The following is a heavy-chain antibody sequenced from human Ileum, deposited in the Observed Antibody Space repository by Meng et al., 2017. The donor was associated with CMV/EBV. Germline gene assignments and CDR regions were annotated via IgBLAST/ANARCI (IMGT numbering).Heavy chain of an antibody. CDR3: ARDRVGDIVVVPTAGAYYYGMDV. J-gene: IGHJ6*02. D-gene: IGHD2-2*01. CDR2: ISDDGTNK. V-gene: IGHV3-30-3*01. Sequence: GESLKISCVASGFWFNKYAVHWVRQAPGKGLEWVAVISDDGTNKYYEDSVMGRFSISRDNPKNTLYLQMTSLRPEDTAVYYCARDRVGDIVVVPTAGAYYYGMDVWGQGTTVTVSS. CDR1: GFWFNKYA.